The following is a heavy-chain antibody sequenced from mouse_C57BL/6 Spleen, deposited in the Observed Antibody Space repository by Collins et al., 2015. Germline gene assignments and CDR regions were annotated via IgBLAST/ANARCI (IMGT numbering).Heavy chain of an antibody. CDR1: GFSLTNYG. CDR2: IWRGGIT. Sequence: QVQLKQSGPGLVQPSQSLSITCTVSGFSLTNYGVHWVRQSPGKGLEWLGVIWRGGITDYNAAFMSRLSITKDNSKSQVFFKMNSLQADDTAMYYCAKNGGSSLYYFDYWGQGTTLTVSS. J-gene: IGHJ2*01. V-gene: IGHV2-5*01. D-gene: IGHD1-1*01. CDR3: AKNGGSSLYYFDY.